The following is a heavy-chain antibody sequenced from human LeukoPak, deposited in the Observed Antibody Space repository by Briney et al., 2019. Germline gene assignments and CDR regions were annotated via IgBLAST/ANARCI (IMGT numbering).Heavy chain of an antibody. CDR3: ARDYIVVVPAAIEFAFDI. V-gene: IGHV3-74*01. CDR2: INTDGSSS. Sequence: GGSLRLSCAASGFTFSSYWMHWVRQAPGKGLVWVSRINTDGSSSSYADSVKGRFTISRDNAKNTLYLQMNSLRAEDTAVYYCARDYIVVVPAAIEFAFDIWGQGTMVTVSS. CDR1: GFTFSSYW. J-gene: IGHJ3*02. D-gene: IGHD2-2*01.